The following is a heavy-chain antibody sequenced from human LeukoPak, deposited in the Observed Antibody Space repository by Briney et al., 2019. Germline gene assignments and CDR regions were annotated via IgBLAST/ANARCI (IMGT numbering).Heavy chain of an antibody. V-gene: IGHV3-48*03. Sequence: GGSLRLSCAASGFTFSSYEMNWVRQAPGKVLEWVSYISSSGSTIYYADSVKGRFTISRDNAKNSLYLQMNSLRAADTAVYYCARVEMVRGVIWYYYYMDVWGKGTTVTISS. CDR2: ISSSGSTI. D-gene: IGHD3-10*01. J-gene: IGHJ6*03. CDR3: ARVEMVRGVIWYYYYMDV. CDR1: GFTFSSYE.